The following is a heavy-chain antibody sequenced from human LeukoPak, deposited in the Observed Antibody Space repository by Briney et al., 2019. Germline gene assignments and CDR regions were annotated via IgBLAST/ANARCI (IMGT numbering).Heavy chain of an antibody. CDR2: FGIDSGNT. CDR3: ARDHNYAFDN. Sequence: GGSLRLSCTASGFPFIEYSMNWVRQAPGKGLEWISYFGIDSGNTKYADSVRGRFTISADKAKNSLYLQMNSLRVEDTAVYYCARDHNYAFDNWGQGTLVSVAS. CDR1: GFPFIEYS. D-gene: IGHD1-1*01. J-gene: IGHJ4*02. V-gene: IGHV3-48*01.